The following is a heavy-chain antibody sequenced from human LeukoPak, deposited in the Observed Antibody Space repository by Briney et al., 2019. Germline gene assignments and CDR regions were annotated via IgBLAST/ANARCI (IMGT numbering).Heavy chain of an antibody. V-gene: IGHV3-21*01. CDR2: ISSSSYI. Sequence: GGSLRLSCAASGFTFSSYSMNWVRQAPGKGLEWVSSISSSSYIYYADSVKGRFTISRDNAKNSLYLRMNSLRAEDTAVYYCARERSYYDSSGYYWVYYYYYGMDVWGQGTTVTVSS. CDR3: ARERSYYDSSGYYWVYYYYYGMDV. D-gene: IGHD3-22*01. CDR1: GFTFSSYS. J-gene: IGHJ6*02.